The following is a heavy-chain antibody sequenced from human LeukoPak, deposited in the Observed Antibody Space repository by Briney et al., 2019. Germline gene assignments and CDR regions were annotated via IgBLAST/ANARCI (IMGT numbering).Heavy chain of an antibody. V-gene: IGHV1-46*03. CDR3: ASFGVVVTDGDDY. J-gene: IGHJ4*02. CDR2: INPSGGST. CDR1: GYTFTSYY. D-gene: IGHD3-22*01. Sequence: ASVKVSCKASGYTFTSYYMHWVRQAPGQGLEWMGIINPSGGSTSYAQKFQGRVTMTEDTSTDTAYMELSSLRSEDTAVYYCASFGVVVTDGDDYWGQGTLVTVSS.